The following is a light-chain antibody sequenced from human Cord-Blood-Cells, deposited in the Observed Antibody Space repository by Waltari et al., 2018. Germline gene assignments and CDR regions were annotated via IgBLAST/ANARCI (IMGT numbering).Light chain of an antibody. CDR2: LAS. V-gene: IGKV4-1*01. CDR1: QSVLYSSNNKNY. Sequence: DIVMTQCPDALAVSLGGRATINRKSSQSVLYSSNNKNYLAWYQQKPGQPPKLLIYLASTRESGVPDRFSGSGSGTDFTLTISSLQAEDVAVYYCQQYYSTPYSFGQGTKLEIK. CDR3: QQYYSTPYS. J-gene: IGKJ2*03.